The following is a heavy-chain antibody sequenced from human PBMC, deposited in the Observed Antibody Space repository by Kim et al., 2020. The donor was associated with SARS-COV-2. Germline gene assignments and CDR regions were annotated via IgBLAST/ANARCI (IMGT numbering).Heavy chain of an antibody. CDR1: GGSISSSSYY. J-gene: IGHJ5*02. V-gene: IGHV4-39*01. CDR2: IYYSGST. D-gene: IGHD2-2*02. Sequence: SETLSLTCTVSGGSISSSSYYWGWIRQPPGKGLEWIGSIYYSGSTYYNPSLKSRVTISVDTSKNQFSLKLSSVTAADTAVYYCARVVVPAAIQTGDWFDPWGQGTLVTVSS. CDR3: ARVVVPAAIQTGDWFDP.